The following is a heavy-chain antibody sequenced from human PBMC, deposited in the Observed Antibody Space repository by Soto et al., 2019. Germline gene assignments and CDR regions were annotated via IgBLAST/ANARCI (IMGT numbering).Heavy chain of an antibody. Sequence: GGALRLSCGASGFTFSSYAMHWVRQAPGKGLEWVAVISYDGSNKYYADSVKGRFTISRDNSKNTLYLQMNSLRAGDTAVYYCARDQDIVVVPAARTRYYYYYGMDVWGHGTKVTVYS. D-gene: IGHD2-2*01. CDR2: ISYDGSNK. CDR1: GFTFSSYA. J-gene: IGHJ6*02. CDR3: ARDQDIVVVPAARTRYYYYYGMDV. V-gene: IGHV3-30-3*01.